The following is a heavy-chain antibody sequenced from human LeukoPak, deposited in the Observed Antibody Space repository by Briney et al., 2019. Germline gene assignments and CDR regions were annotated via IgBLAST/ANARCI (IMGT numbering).Heavy chain of an antibody. CDR1: GFTFSSYS. D-gene: IGHD5-24*01. CDR2: ISSSSSYI. CDR3: ARGGEMATIKGVYYFDY. Sequence: PGGSLRFSCAASGFTFSSYSMNWVRQAPGKGLEWVSSISSSSSYIYYADSVKGRFTISRDNAKNSLYLQMNSLRAEDTAVYYCARGGEMATIKGVYYFDYWGQGTLVTVSS. J-gene: IGHJ4*02. V-gene: IGHV3-21*01.